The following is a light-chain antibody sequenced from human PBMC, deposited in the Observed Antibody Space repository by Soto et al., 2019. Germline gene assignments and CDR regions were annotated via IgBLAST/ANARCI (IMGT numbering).Light chain of an antibody. J-gene: IGLJ1*01. Sequence: QSALGDPAAVSCSPGHSITISCTGTSSDVGNYNLVSLYEQHPGKSPKLMIFEVSKRPSGVSNRFSGSKSGNTASLTISGLQAEDEADYYCCSYAVSSIFYVFGNGPNVTVL. V-gene: IGLV2-23*02. CDR3: CSYAVSSIFYV. CDR2: EVS. CDR1: SSDVGNYNL.